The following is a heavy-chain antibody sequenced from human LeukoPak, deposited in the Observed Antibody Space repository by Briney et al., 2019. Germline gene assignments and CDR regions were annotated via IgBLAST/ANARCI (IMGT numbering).Heavy chain of an antibody. CDR3: TRGSSGWYFVDN. Sequence: SETLSLTCTVSGGSVSSGSDYWSWIRQPPGKGLEWIGRIHTSGSIIYNPSLKSRVTMSVDTSKNQFSLKLSSVTAADTAVYYCTRGSSGWYFVDNWGQGTLVTVSS. V-gene: IGHV4-61*01. D-gene: IGHD6-19*01. CDR1: GGSVSSGSDY. CDR2: IHTSGSI. J-gene: IGHJ4*02.